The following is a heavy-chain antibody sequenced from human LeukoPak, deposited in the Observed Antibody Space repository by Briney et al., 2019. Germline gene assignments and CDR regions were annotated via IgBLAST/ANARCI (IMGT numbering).Heavy chain of an antibody. D-gene: IGHD3-10*01. V-gene: IGHV3-66*01. Sequence: GGSLRLSCAASGFTFDDYGMSWVRQAPGKGLEWVSVIYSGGSTYYADSVKGRFTISRDNSKNTLYLQMNSLRAEDTAVYYCARASYYYGSGSHEYFQHWGQGTLVTVSS. CDR3: ARASYYYGSGSHEYFQH. CDR2: IYSGGST. J-gene: IGHJ1*01. CDR1: GFTFDDYG.